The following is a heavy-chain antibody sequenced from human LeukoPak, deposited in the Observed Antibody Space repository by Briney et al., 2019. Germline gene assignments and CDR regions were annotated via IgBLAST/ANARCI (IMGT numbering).Heavy chain of an antibody. V-gene: IGHV4-59*01. CDR2: IYHSGST. Sequence: ASETLSLTCSVSGGSISPYYWSWIRQPPGKGLEWIGSIYHSGSTYYNPSLKSRVTISVDTSKNQFSLKLSSVTAADTAVYYCARGLIAVAGGSGRYYYYYMDVWGKGTTVTISS. D-gene: IGHD6-19*01. CDR3: ARGLIAVAGGSGRYYYYYMDV. J-gene: IGHJ6*03. CDR1: GGSISPYY.